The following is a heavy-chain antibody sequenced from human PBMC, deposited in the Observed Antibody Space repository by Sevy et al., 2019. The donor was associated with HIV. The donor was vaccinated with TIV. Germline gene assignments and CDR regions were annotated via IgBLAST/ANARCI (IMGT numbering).Heavy chain of an antibody. CDR3: ASHMIVVGSYYFDY. CDR2: IYYSGST. J-gene: IGHJ4*02. CDR1: GGSISSGGYY. V-gene: IGHV4-31*03. Sequence: SETLSLTCTVSGGSISSGGYYWSWIRQHPGKGLEWIGYIYYSGSTYYNPSLKSRVTISVDTSKNQFSLKLSSVTAADTAVYYCASHMIVVGSYYFDYWGQGTLVTVSS. D-gene: IGHD3-22*01.